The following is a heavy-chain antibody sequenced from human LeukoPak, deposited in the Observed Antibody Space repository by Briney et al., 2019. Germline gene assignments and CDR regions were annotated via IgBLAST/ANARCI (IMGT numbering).Heavy chain of an antibody. CDR2: MWYDGSNQ. CDR3: AKGRGVMVYAPDY. Sequence: GGSLRLSCAASGFTFTSYGMHWVRQAPGKGPEWVAVMWYDGSNQYYADSVKGRFTISRDSSKNTLYLQMNSLRAEDTAVYYCAKGRGVMVYAPDYWGQGTLVTVSS. J-gene: IGHJ4*02. V-gene: IGHV3-33*06. D-gene: IGHD2-8*01. CDR1: GFTFTSYG.